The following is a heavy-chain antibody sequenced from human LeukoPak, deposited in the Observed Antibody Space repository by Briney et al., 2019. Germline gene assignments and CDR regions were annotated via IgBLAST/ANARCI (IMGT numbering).Heavy chain of an antibody. D-gene: IGHD5-24*01. CDR3: AREGRAKMATISLRRYFDY. V-gene: IGHV1-2*06. J-gene: IGHJ4*02. CDR2: INPNSGGT. Sequence: ASVKVSCKASGYTFTTYGISWVRQAPGQGLEWMGRINPNSGGTNYAQKFQGRVTMTRDTPISTAYMELSRLRSDDTAVYYCAREGRAKMATISLRRYFDYWGQGTLVTVSS. CDR1: GYTFTTYG.